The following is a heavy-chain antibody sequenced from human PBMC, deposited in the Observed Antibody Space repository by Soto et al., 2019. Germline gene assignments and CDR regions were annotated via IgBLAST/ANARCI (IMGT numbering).Heavy chain of an antibody. V-gene: IGHV3-30-3*01. Sequence: QVQLVESGGGVVQPGRSLRLSCAASGFTFSSYAMHWVRQAPGKGLEWVAVISYDGSNKYYADSVKGRFTISRDNSKNTLYLQMNSLRAEDTAVYYCARVGKQWPQLTRFDFDYWGQGTLVTVSS. CDR1: GFTFSSYA. CDR2: ISYDGSNK. J-gene: IGHJ4*02. D-gene: IGHD6-19*01. CDR3: ARVGKQWPQLTRFDFDY.